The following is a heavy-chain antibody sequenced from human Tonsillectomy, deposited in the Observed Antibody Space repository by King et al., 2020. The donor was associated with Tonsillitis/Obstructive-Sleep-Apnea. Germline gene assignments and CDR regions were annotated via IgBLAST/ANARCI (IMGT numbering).Heavy chain of an antibody. V-gene: IGHV3-23*04. CDR1: GFTFSSFD. J-gene: IGHJ4*02. CDR2: ISSGVGST. CDR3: AKDTPSRDYFDY. Sequence: VQLVESGGGLVQPGGSLRLSCAASGFTFSSFDMSWVRQAPGEGLEWVSTISSGVGSTYYADSVKGRFTSSRDNSKNTLYLQMNSLRAEDSAVYYCAKDTPSRDYFDYWGQGALVTVSS.